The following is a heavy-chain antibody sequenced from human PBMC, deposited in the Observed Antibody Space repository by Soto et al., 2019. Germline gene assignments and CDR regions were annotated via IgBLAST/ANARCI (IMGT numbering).Heavy chain of an antibody. V-gene: IGHV3-33*01. CDR2: IWYDGSNK. D-gene: IGHD6-13*01. J-gene: IGHJ5*02. CDR3: ARRVATADDNWFDT. CDR1: GFTFSSYG. Sequence: GGSLRLSCAASGFTFSSYGMHWVRQAPGKGLEWVAVIWYDGSNKYYADSVKGRFTISRDNSKNTLYLQMNSLRAEDTAVYYCARRVATADDNWFDTWVQGTLVTVSS.